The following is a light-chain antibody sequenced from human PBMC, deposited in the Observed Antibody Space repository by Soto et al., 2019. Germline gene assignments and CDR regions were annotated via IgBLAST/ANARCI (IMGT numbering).Light chain of an antibody. CDR2: DTS. Sequence: QAVVTQEPSLTVSPGGTVTLTCGSSTGAVTSGHYPYWFQQKPGQAPRTLIYDTSNKHSWTPARFSGSLLGGKAALTLPGAQPEDEAEYYCLLSYSGARMVFGGGTKLTVL. CDR3: LLSYSGARMV. J-gene: IGLJ2*01. CDR1: TGAVTSGHY. V-gene: IGLV7-46*01.